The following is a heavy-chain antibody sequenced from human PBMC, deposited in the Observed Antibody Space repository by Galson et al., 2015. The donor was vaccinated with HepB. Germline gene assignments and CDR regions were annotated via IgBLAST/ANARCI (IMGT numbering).Heavy chain of an antibody. V-gene: IGHV3-30*02. D-gene: IGHD4-17*01. J-gene: IGHJ3*02. Sequence: PLGHECAAYGFDYRGHGLQWARQAPGKGLEWVAFIRYDGSNKYYADSVKGRFAISRDNSKNTLYLQMNSLRAEDTAVYYCAKGFMGYGDCGAFDIWGQGTMVTVSS. CDR2: IRYDGSNK. CDR3: AKGFMGYGDCGAFDI. CDR1: GFDYRGHG.